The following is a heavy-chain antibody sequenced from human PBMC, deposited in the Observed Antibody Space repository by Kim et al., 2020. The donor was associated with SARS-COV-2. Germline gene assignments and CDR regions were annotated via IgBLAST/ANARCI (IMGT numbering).Heavy chain of an antibody. Sequence: DSVKGRFTISRDNSKNTLYLQMNSLRAEDTAVYYCAKDRVPAAMLGWFDPWGQGTLVTVSS. V-gene: IGHV3-23*01. J-gene: IGHJ5*02. CDR3: AKDRVPAAMLGWFDP. D-gene: IGHD2-2*01.